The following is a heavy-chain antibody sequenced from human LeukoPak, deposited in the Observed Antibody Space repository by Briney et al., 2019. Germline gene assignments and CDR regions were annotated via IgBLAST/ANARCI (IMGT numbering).Heavy chain of an antibody. CDR3: ATKLYDFWSAFDI. J-gene: IGHJ3*02. D-gene: IGHD3-3*01. CDR1: GYTFTSYG. Sequence: ASVKVSCKASGYTFTSYGISWVRQAPGQGLEWMGWISAYNGNTNYAQKLQGRVTMTTDTSTSTAYMELRRLRSDNTAVYYCATKLYDFWSAFDIWGQGTMVTVSS. CDR2: ISAYNGNT. V-gene: IGHV1-18*01.